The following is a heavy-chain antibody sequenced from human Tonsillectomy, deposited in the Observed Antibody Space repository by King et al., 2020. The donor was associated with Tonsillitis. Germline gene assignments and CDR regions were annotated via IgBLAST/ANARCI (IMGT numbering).Heavy chain of an antibody. J-gene: IGHJ3*02. D-gene: IGHD3-16*01. CDR3: AKDMIEGGGSIDI. Sequence: VQLVESGGGSVQPGRSLTLSCAASGFSLHTYGMHWVRQVPGKGLEWVSGISWNSGHKAYADAVKGRFTISRDNAKNSLYLQMNSLRSEDTALYYCAKDMIEGGGSIDIWGQGTMVTVSS. V-gene: IGHV3-9*01. CDR2: ISWNSGHK. CDR1: GFSLHTYG.